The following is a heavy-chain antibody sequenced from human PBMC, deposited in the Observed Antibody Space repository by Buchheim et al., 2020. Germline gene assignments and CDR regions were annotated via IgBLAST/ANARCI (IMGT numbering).Heavy chain of an antibody. CDR3: ARVGIAVAGTGEFDY. CDR1: GGSISSYY. V-gene: IGHV4-59*01. J-gene: IGHJ4*02. Sequence: QVQLQESGPGLVKPSETLSLTCTVSGGSISSYYWSWIRQPPGKGLEWIGYIYYSGSTNYNPSLQSRVTISVDTSKNQFSLKLSSVTAADTAVYYCARVGIAVAGTGEFDYWGQGTL. CDR2: IYYSGST. D-gene: IGHD6-19*01.